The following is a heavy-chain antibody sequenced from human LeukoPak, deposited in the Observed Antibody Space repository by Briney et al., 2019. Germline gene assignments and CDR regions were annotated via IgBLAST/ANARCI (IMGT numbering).Heavy chain of an antibody. CDR3: ARDLSYCSGGRCYPDAFDI. CDR2: INTDGSRK. V-gene: IGHV3-74*01. J-gene: IGHJ3*02. D-gene: IGHD2-15*01. CDR1: GFTFSNYW. Sequence: TGGSLRLSCAASGFTFSNYWMHWVRQGPGKGLVWVSHINTDGSRKNYADSVKGRFTISRDNAKNTLYLQMNSLRAEDTAVYYCARDLSYCSGGRCYPDAFDIWGQGTMVTVSS.